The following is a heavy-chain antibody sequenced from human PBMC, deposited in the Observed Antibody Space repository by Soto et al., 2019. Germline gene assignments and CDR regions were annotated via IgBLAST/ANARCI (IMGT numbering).Heavy chain of an antibody. J-gene: IGHJ6*03. V-gene: IGHV3-74*01. D-gene: IGHD3-9*01. CDR2: INSDGSST. CDR3: ARDPRYFDPYYYYYYMDV. CDR1: GFTFSSYW. Sequence: GGSLRLSCAASGFTFSSYWMHWVRQAPGKGLVWVSRINSDGSSTSYADSVKGRFTISRDNAKNTLYLQMNSLRAEDTAVYYCARDPRYFDPYYYYYYMDVWGKGTTVTVSS.